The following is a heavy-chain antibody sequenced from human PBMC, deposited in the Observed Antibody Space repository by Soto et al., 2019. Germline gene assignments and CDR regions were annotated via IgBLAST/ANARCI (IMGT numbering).Heavy chain of an antibody. V-gene: IGHV3-30-3*01. CDR3: ARDKREEGDYYGMDV. J-gene: IGHJ6*02. D-gene: IGHD1-26*01. CDR2: ISYDGSNK. Sequence: QVQLVESGGGVVQPGRSLRLSCAASGFTFSSYAMHWVRQAPGKGLEWVAVISYDGSNKYYADSVKGRFTISRDNSKNTLYLQMNSLRAEDTAVYYCARDKREEGDYYGMDVWGQGTTVTVSS. CDR1: GFTFSSYA.